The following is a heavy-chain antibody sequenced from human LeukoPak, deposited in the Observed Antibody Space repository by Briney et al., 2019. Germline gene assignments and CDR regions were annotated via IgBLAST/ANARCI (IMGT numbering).Heavy chain of an antibody. CDR1: GFTFSSDW. Sequence: GGSLRLSCAPYGFTFSSDWMRWVGQAPGKGLEWVASIKPDGSEKYYVDSVKGRFTISTDNTTHSLFLQMNSLSADDTAVYYCASEYYWGQGTMVTVSS. CDR2: IKPDGSEK. V-gene: IGHV3-7*01. J-gene: IGHJ4*02. CDR3: ASEYY.